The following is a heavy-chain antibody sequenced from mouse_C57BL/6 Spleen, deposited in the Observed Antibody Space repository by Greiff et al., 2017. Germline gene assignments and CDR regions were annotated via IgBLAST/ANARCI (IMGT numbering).Heavy chain of an antibody. D-gene: IGHD2-5*01. CDR3: AIQAYYSNYGY. CDR2: IHPSDSDT. V-gene: IGHV1-74*01. CDR1: GYTFTSYW. Sequence: QVQLKQPGAELVKPGASVKVSCKASGYTFTSYWMHWVKQRPGQGLEWIGRIHPSDSDTNYNQKFKGKATLTVDKSSSTAYMQLSSLTSEDSAVYYCAIQAYYSNYGYWGQGTLVTVSA. J-gene: IGHJ3*01.